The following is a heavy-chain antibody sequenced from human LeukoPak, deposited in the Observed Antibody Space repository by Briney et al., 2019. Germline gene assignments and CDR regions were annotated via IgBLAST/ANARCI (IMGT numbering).Heavy chain of an antibody. D-gene: IGHD5-18*01. J-gene: IGHJ5*02. CDR3: ARDGAYSLGLIWLDP. CDR1: GYTFTGYY. Sequence: GASVKVSCKASGYTFTGYYIHWVRQAPGQGLEWMGRINPNSANTKYAQKFQGRVTMTRDTSTNTVFMELSSLRSDDTAVYYCARDGAYSLGLIWLDPWGQGTLVSVSS. CDR2: INPNSANT. V-gene: IGHV1-2*06.